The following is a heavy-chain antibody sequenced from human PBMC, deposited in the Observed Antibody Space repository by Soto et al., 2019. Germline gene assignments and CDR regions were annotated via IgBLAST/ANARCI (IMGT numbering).Heavy chain of an antibody. CDR3: AMENGSSALDY. CDR1: GGTVSAYT. J-gene: IGHJ4*02. CDR2: IISILDIP. V-gene: IGHV1-69*02. Sequence: QVQLVQSGAEVKKPGSSVKVSCEASGGTVSAYTINWVRQAPGQGLEWMGRIISILDIPNYAQKFQGRLAIIADTSTSTTYMELRNLRSEDTATYYCAMENGSSALDYWGQGTLVTVSS. D-gene: IGHD1-1*01.